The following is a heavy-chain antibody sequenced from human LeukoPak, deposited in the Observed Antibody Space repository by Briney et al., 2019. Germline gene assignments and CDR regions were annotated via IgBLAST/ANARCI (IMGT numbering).Heavy chain of an antibody. D-gene: IGHD3-10*01. CDR1: GFTFSDYY. CDR3: TRGTGPGSYLIDY. Sequence: PGGSLRLSCAVSGFTFSDYYMSWIRQAPGKGLEWVSYISSGGSTISHADSVKGRFTISRDNAENSLYLQMNSLRAEDTAVYYCTRGTGPGSYLIDYWGQGTLVTVSS. J-gene: IGHJ4*02. V-gene: IGHV3-11*04. CDR2: ISSGGSTI.